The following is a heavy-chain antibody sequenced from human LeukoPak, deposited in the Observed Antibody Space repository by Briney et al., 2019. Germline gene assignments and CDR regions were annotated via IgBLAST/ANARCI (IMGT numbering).Heavy chain of an antibody. CDR1: GFTVSSNY. CDR3: ARSPYYYDSSGYHGAFDI. D-gene: IGHD3-22*01. V-gene: IGHV3-53*01. CDR2: IYSGGNT. Sequence: GGSLRLSCAASGFTVSSNYMSWVRQAPGKRLEWVSIIYSGGNTYYADSVKGRFTISRDNSKNTLYLQMNSLRAEDTAVHYCARSPYYYDSSGYHGAFDIWGQGTMVTVSS. J-gene: IGHJ3*02.